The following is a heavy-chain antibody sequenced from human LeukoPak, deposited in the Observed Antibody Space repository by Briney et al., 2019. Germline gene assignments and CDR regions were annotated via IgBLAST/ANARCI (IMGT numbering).Heavy chain of an antibody. D-gene: IGHD3-22*01. CDR3: ARDLYDHDSSGYYEF. J-gene: IGHJ4*02. V-gene: IGHV4-59*01. Sequence: SETLSLTCTVSGGSISGYYWSWIRQPPGKALEWVGYIYESGSTDYNPSLKSRVTISRDTSKNQVSLKLTSVTTADTAVYYCARDLYDHDSSGYYEFWGQGTLVTVSS. CDR1: GGSISGYY. CDR2: IYESGST.